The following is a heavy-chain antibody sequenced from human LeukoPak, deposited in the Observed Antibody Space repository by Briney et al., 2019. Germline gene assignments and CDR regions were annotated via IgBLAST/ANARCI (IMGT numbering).Heavy chain of an antibody. V-gene: IGHV1-69*05. Sequence: ASVKVSCKASGGTFSSYAISWVRQAPGQGLEWMGRIIPTFGTANYAQKFQGRVTITTDESTSTAYMELSSLRSEDTAVYYCARGRAVAGPGDYWGQGTLVTVSS. CDR2: IIPTFGTA. J-gene: IGHJ4*02. CDR3: ARGRAVAGPGDY. D-gene: IGHD6-19*01. CDR1: GGTFSSYA.